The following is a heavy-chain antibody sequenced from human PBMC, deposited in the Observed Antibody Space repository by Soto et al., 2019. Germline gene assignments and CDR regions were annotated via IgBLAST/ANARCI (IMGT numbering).Heavy chain of an antibody. CDR3: AKLNVVVVAATDFQDQIDY. J-gene: IGHJ4*02. CDR2: ISGSGGST. Sequence: GESLKISCAASGFTFSSYAMSWVRQAPGKGLEWVSAISGSGGSTYYADSVKGRFTISRDNSKNTLYLQMNSLRAEDTAVYYCAKLNVVVVAATDFQDQIDYWGQGTLVTVSS. CDR1: GFTFSSYA. D-gene: IGHD2-15*01. V-gene: IGHV3-23*01.